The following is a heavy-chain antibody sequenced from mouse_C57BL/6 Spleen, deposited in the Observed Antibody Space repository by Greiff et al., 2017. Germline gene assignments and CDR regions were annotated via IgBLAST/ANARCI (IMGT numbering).Heavy chain of an antibody. CDR2: ISYDGSN. D-gene: IGHD1-1*01. CDR1: GYSITSGYY. Sequence: EVHLVESGPGLVKPSQSLSLTCSVTGYSITSGYYWNWIRQFPGNKLEWMGYISYDGSNNYNPSLKNRISITRDTSKNQFFLKLNSVTTEDTATYYCAREDYYGRGYFDYWGQGTTLTVSS. J-gene: IGHJ2*01. CDR3: AREDYYGRGYFDY. V-gene: IGHV3-6*01.